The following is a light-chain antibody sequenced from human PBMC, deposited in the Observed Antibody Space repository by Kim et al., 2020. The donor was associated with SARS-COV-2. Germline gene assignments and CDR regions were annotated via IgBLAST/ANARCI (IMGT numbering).Light chain of an antibody. CDR1: SLRSYY. J-gene: IGLJ3*02. V-gene: IGLV3-19*01. CDR2: GKT. CDR3: NSRDSSGNHLEV. Sequence: SSELTQDPAVSVALGQTVRITCQGDSLRSYYASWYQQKPGQAPVLVIYGKTNRPSGIPDRFSGSSSGNTASLTITGAQAEDEADYYCNSRDSSGNHLEVF.